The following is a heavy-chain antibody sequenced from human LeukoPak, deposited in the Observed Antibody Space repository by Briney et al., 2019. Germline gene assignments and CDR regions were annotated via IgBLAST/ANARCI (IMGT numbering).Heavy chain of an antibody. J-gene: IGHJ4*02. CDR3: AKDPSYDFWSGYYPFDY. Sequence: GGSLRLSCAASGFTFDDYAMHWVRQAPGKGLEWVSGISWNSGSIGYADSVKGRFTISRDNAKNSLYLQMNSLRAEDTALYYCAKDPSYDFWSGYYPFDYWGQGTLVTVSS. V-gene: IGHV3-9*01. CDR1: GFTFDDYA. CDR2: ISWNSGSI. D-gene: IGHD3-3*01.